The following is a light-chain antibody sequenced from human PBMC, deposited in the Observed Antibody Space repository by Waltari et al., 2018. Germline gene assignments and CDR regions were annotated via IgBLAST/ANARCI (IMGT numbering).Light chain of an antibody. CDR3: QQYNIWPWT. V-gene: IGKV3D-15*01. J-gene: IGKJ1*01. CDR1: QRAKPS. Sequence: EVVMTQSPATLSVSPGERVSLPCRVSQRAKPSLAWYQQTPGQAPPLLIYRASTRAAGVPDRFSGSGSGTEFTLTISSLQSEDSAIYYCQQYNIWPWTFGPGTNVDIK. CDR2: RAS.